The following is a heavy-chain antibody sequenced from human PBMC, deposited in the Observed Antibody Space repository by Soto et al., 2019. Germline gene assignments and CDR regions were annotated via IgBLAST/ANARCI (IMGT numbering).Heavy chain of an antibody. CDR2: INGRSNYK. V-gene: IGHV3-21*01. CDR1: GFSFGSYA. Sequence: GGSLRLSCAASGFSFGSYALSWVRQAPGKGLEWVSSINGRSNYKYYTDSVKGRFAISRDNPKNSLYLQMDSLRVEDTAVYYCVREDGLVGSNSAFDYWGQGTLVTVSS. CDR3: VREDGLVGSNSAFDY. D-gene: IGHD1-26*01. J-gene: IGHJ4*02.